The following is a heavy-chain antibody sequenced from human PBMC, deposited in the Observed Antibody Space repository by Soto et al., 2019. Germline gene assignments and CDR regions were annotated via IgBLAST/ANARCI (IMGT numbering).Heavy chain of an antibody. CDR2: IIPIFGTA. Sequence: SVKVSCKASGGTFSSYAISWVRQAPGQGLEWMGGIIPIFGTANYAQKFQGRATITADKSTSTAYMELSSLRSEDTAVYYCARTYYDFWSGYPRYYGMDVWGQGTTVTVSS. V-gene: IGHV1-69*06. CDR1: GGTFSSYA. CDR3: ARTYYDFWSGYPRYYGMDV. J-gene: IGHJ6*02. D-gene: IGHD3-3*01.